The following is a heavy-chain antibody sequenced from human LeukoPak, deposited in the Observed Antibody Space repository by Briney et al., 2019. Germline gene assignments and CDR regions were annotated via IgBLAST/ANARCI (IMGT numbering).Heavy chain of an antibody. CDR1: GFTFSSYS. D-gene: IGHD2-2*02. J-gene: IGHJ4*02. CDR3: ARVYHCSSTSCYTSVSD. CDR2: ISSSSSYI. Sequence: GGSLRLSCAASGFTFSSYSMNWVRQAPGKWLEWVSSISSSSSYIYYADSVKGRFTISRDNAKNSLYLQMNSLRAEDTAVYYCARVYHCSSTSCYTSVSDWGQGTLATVSS. V-gene: IGHV3-21*01.